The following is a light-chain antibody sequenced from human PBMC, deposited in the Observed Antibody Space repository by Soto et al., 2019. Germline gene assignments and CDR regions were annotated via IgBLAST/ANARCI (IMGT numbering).Light chain of an antibody. Sequence: EIQLTQTPSFLSASVGDRVTITCRASQGISSYLAWYQQKPGKAPKLLIYDASSLETGVPSRFSGSGSGTEFTLTINSLQPDDFATYYCQQYKSYWTFGQGTKVDIK. V-gene: IGKV1-9*01. CDR2: DAS. J-gene: IGKJ1*01. CDR1: QGISSY. CDR3: QQYKSYWT.